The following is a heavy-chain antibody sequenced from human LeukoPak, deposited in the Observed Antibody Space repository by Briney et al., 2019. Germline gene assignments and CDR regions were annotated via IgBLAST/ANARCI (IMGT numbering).Heavy chain of an antibody. CDR2: IYYSGST. J-gene: IGHJ3*02. CDR1: GGSISSYY. Sequence: PSETLSLTFTVSGGSISSYYWSWIRQHPGKGLEWIGYIYYSGSTYYNPSLKSRVTISVDTSKNQFSLKLSSVTAADTAVYYCARWGARGDFWSGYGAFDIWGQGTMVTVSS. CDR3: ARWGARGDFWSGYGAFDI. V-gene: IGHV4-59*01. D-gene: IGHD3-3*01.